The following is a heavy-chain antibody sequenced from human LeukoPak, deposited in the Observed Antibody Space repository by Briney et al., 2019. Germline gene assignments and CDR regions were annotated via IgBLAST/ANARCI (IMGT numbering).Heavy chain of an antibody. CDR2: IIPIFGTA. CDR3: ARGGPKNWFGP. J-gene: IGHJ5*02. CDR1: GGTFSSIA. V-gene: IGHV1-69*01. Sequence: ASVKVSCKASGGTFSSIAISWVRQAPGQGLEWMGGIIPIFGTANYAQRFQGRVTITAVESMSTAYMELGSLRSEDTAVYYCARGGPKNWFGPWGQGTLVTVSS.